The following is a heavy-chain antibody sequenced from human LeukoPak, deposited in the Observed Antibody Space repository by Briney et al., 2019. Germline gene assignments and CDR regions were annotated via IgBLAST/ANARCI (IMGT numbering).Heavy chain of an antibody. CDR2: INHSGST. CDR1: GGSVNNYY. J-gene: IGHJ4*02. V-gene: IGHV4-34*01. Sequence: SETLSLTCTVSGGSVNNYYWSWIRQPPGKGLEWIGEINHSGSTNYNPSLKSRVTISVDTSKNQFSLKLSSVTAADTAVYYCARGRGTTSYWGQGTLVTVSS. CDR3: ARGRGTTSY. D-gene: IGHD1-14*01.